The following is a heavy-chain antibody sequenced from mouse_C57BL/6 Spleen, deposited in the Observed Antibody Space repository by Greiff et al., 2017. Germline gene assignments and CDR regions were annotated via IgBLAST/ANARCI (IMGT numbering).Heavy chain of an antibody. J-gene: IGHJ1*03. CDR2: IYPSDSET. CDR1: GYTFTSYW. V-gene: IGHV1-61*01. D-gene: IGHD4-1*01. Sequence: QVQLQQPGAELVRPGSSVKLSCKASGYTFTSYWMDWVKQRPGQGLEWIGNIYPSDSETHYNQKFKDKDTLTVDKSSSTAYMQLSSQTSEDSAVYYCARGAAGTGYFDVWGTGTTVTVSS. CDR3: ARGAAGTGYFDV.